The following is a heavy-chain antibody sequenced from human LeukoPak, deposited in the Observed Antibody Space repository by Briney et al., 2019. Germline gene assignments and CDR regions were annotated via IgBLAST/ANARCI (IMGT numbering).Heavy chain of an antibody. Sequence: GGSLRLSCAASGFTFSDYYMSWIRQAPGKGLEWVSYVSSSGSAIYYADSVKGRFTISRDNAKSSLYLQMNSLRAEDTAVYYCARDKVQLATPDFYYSYYMDVWGKGTTVTVSS. CDR2: VSSSGSAI. CDR1: GFTFSDYY. V-gene: IGHV3-11*04. D-gene: IGHD6-13*01. CDR3: ARDKVQLATPDFYYSYYMDV. J-gene: IGHJ6*03.